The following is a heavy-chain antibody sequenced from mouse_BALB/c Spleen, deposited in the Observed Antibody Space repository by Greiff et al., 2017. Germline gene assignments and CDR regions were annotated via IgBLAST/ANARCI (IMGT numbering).Heavy chain of an antibody. CDR3: AREGYAMDY. V-gene: IGHV1S56*01. CDR2: IYPGNVNT. Sequence: QVQLKESGPELVKPGASVRISCKASGYTFTSYYIHWVKQRPGQGLEWIGWIYPGNVNTKYNEKFKGKATLTADKSSSTAYMQLSSLTSEDSAVYFCAREGYAMDYWGQGTSVTVSS. CDR1: GYTFTSYY. J-gene: IGHJ4*01.